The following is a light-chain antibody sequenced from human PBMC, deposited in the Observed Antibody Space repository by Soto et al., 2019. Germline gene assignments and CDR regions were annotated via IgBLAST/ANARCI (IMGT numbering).Light chain of an antibody. V-gene: IGKV3-20*01. CDR1: QSVSSSY. CDR2: GSS. Sequence: EIELTQSPGTLSLSPGERATLSCRASQSVSSSYLACYQQKPGQAPRLLIYGSSSRPTGIPDRFSGSGSGTDFTLTISRLEPEDFAVYYCQQYGSSPLTFGPGTKVDIK. J-gene: IGKJ3*01. CDR3: QQYGSSPLT.